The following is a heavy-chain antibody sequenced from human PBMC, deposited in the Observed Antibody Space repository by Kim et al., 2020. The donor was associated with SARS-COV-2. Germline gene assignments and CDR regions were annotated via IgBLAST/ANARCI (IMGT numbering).Heavy chain of an antibody. CDR3: ARFTPTYGSGSYYNVGGWFDP. CDR2: IYHSGST. D-gene: IGHD3-10*01. V-gene: IGHV4-4*02. J-gene: IGHJ5*02. CDR1: GGSISSSNW. Sequence: SETLSLTCAVSGGSISSSNWWSWVRQPPGKGLEWIGEIYHSGSTNYNPSLKSRVTISVDKSKNQFSLKLSSVTAADTAVYYCARFTPTYGSGSYYNVGGWFDPWGQGTLVTVSS.